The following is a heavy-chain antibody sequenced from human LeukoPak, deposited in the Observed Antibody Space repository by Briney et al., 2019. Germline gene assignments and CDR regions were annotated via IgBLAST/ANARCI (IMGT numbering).Heavy chain of an antibody. CDR3: AREHLDCSSTSCPPTYYYYGMDV. CDR2: ISSSGSTI. CDR1: GGSISSYY. D-gene: IGHD2-2*01. V-gene: IGHV3-11*01. J-gene: IGHJ6*02. Sequence: LSLTCTVSGGSISSYYMSWIRQAPGKGLEWVSYISSSGSTIYYADSVKGRFTISRDNAKNSLYLQMNSLRAEDTAVYYCAREHLDCSSTSCPPTYYYYGMDVWGQGTTVTVSS.